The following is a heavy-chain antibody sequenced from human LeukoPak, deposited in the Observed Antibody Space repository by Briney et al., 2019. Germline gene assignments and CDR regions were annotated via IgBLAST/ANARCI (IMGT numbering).Heavy chain of an antibody. CDR1: GFTFSSYS. D-gene: IGHD6-13*01. CDR3: ARDLYSSSWYPYYYGMDV. CDR2: ISSSSSYI. Sequence: GGSLRLSCAASGFTFSSYSMNWVRQAPGKGLEWVSSISSSSSYIYYADSVKGRFTISRDNAKNSLYLQMNSLRAEDTAVYYCARDLYSSSWYPYYYGMDVWGQGTTVTVSS. V-gene: IGHV3-21*01. J-gene: IGHJ6*02.